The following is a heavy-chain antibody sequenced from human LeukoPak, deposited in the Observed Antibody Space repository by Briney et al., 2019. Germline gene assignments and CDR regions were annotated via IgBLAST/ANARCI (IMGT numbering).Heavy chain of an antibody. CDR1: GYPFDNFG. V-gene: IGHV1-18*01. Sequence: AAVKVSCKASGYPFDNFGLTWVRQAPGQGLEWMGWISAYNGNTNYAQKLQGRVTMTTDTSTSTAYMELRSLRSDDTAVYYCARVGIAVAGTGDYWGQGTLVTVSS. D-gene: IGHD6-19*01. CDR2: ISAYNGNT. CDR3: ARVGIAVAGTGDY. J-gene: IGHJ4*02.